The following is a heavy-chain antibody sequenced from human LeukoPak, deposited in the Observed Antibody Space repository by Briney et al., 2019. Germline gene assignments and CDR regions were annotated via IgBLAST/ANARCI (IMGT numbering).Heavy chain of an antibody. D-gene: IGHD5-24*01. V-gene: IGHV3-53*01. J-gene: IGHJ6*03. CDR2: IYSGGNT. CDR3: ARALHSYSYYIAV. CDR1: GFTVSSNY. Sequence: GGSLRLSCAASGFTVSSNYMNWVRQAPGEGLEWVSVIYSGGNTYYADSVKGRFTISRDNSKNTLYLQMNSLRAEDTGVYYCARALHSYSYYIAVWGKGTTVTVSS.